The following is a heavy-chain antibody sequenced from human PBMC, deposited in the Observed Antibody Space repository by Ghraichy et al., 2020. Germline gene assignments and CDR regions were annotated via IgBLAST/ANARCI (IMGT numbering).Heavy chain of an antibody. V-gene: IGHV3-49*03. CDR3: ARDYFDSSGFDYIYGMDV. CDR1: GFTFRDFA. Sequence: GGSLRLSCTGSGFTFRDFALSWFRQTPRRGLEWVGFVRSKAYGGTTRNAASVNGRFTVSRDDSKNAAYLQMNRLKTEDSGVYFCARDYFDSSGFDYIYGMDVWGPGTTVTVSS. J-gene: IGHJ6*02. CDR2: VRSKAYGGTT. D-gene: IGHD3-22*01.